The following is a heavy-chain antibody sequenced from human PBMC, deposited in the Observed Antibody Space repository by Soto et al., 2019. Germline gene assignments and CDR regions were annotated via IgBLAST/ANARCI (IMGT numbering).Heavy chain of an antibody. D-gene: IGHD3-9*01. J-gene: IGHJ4*02. CDR2: ISPSGKFI. CDR1: GFTFSNYE. V-gene: IGHV3-48*03. CDR3: ASPVLTGYHYYFAY. Sequence: EFQLVESGGGLDQPGGSLRLSCTVSGFTFSNYEMTWVRQAPGKGLEWISYISPSGKFIYYADSVKGRFTISRDNAKNPLYLHMNSLRAEDTAFYFCASPVLTGYHYYFAYWGQGTLVTVSS.